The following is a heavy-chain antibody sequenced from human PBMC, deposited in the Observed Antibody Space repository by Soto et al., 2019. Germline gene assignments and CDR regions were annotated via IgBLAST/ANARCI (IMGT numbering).Heavy chain of an antibody. V-gene: IGHV4-39*01. D-gene: IGHD4-17*01. CDR1: GGSISSSSYY. Sequence: SETLSLTCTVSGGSISSSSYYWGWIRQPPGKGLEWIGSIYYSGSTYYNPSLKSRVTISVDTSKNQFSLKLSSVTAADTAVNYCARRNDYGTLGAFDIWGQGTMVTVSS. CDR2: IYYSGST. CDR3: ARRNDYGTLGAFDI. J-gene: IGHJ3*02.